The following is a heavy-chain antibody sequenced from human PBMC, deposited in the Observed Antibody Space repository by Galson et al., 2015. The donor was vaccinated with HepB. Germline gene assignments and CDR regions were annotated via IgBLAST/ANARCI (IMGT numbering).Heavy chain of an antibody. CDR1: GGSISSYY. D-gene: IGHD1-26*01. Sequence: SETLSLTCTVSGGSISSYYWSWIRQPPGKGLEWIGYIYYSGSTNYNPSLKSRVTISVDTSKNQFSLKLSSVTAADTAVYYCARGLKWELPDYWGQGTLATVSS. CDR3: ARGLKWELPDY. CDR2: IYYSGST. J-gene: IGHJ4*02. V-gene: IGHV4-59*01.